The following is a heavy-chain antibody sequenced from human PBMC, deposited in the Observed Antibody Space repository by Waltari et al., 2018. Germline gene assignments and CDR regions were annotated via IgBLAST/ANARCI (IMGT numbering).Heavy chain of an antibody. CDR2: IYPGDSDT. V-gene: IGHV5-51*01. J-gene: IGHJ4*02. CDR3: ARLGMGYSSSWYSHY. Sequence: EYMGIIYPGDSDTRYSPSFQGQVTISADKSISTAYLQWSSLKASDTAMYYCARLGMGYSSSWYSHYWGQGTLVTVSS. D-gene: IGHD6-13*01.